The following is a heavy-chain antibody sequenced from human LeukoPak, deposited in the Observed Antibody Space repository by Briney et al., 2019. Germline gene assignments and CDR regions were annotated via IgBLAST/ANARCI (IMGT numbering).Heavy chain of an antibody. V-gene: IGHV3-23*01. Sequence: GGSLRLSCAASGFTFSSYAMSWVRQAPGEGLQWVSLISASGGSANYADSVKGRFTISRDSSKNTLYLQMDSLRAEDTAVYHCAKDLGMYYFDSWGQGALVTVSS. CDR2: ISASGGSA. CDR1: GFTFSSYA. D-gene: IGHD1-1*01. J-gene: IGHJ4*02. CDR3: AKDLGMYYFDS.